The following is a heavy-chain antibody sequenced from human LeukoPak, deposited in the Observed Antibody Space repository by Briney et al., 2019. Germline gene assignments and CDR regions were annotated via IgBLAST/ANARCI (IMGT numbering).Heavy chain of an antibody. D-gene: IGHD2-15*01. V-gene: IGHV3-33*08. Sequence: QLWGSLRLSCAASGFTFSSYAMHWVRQAPGKGLEWVAVIWYDGSNKYYADSVKGRFTISRDNSKNTLYLQMNSLRAEDTAVYYCARDWCGGSCHRPSYYFDYWGQGTLVTVSS. J-gene: IGHJ4*02. CDR2: IWYDGSNK. CDR1: GFTFSSYA. CDR3: ARDWCGGSCHRPSYYFDY.